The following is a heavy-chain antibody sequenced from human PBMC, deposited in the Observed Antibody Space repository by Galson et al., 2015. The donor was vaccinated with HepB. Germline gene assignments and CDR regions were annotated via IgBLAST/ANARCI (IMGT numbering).Heavy chain of an antibody. CDR3: ARWDSGLSPGAFDI. CDR1: GFTVSNNY. V-gene: IGHV3-53*01. J-gene: IGHJ3*02. CDR2: IYSGGST. D-gene: IGHD6-6*01. Sequence: SLRLSCAASGFTVSNNYMSWVRQAPGKGLEWVSVIYSGGSTYYADSVKGRFTISRDSSKNTVYLQTNSLRGEDTAVYYCARWDSGLSPGAFDIWGQGTVVTVSS.